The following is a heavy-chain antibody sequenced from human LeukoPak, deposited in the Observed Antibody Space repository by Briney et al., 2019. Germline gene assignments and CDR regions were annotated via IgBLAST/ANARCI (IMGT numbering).Heavy chain of an antibody. J-gene: IGHJ1*01. CDR1: GYTFTNYG. V-gene: IGHV1-18*01. Sequence: ASVKVSCKASGYTFTNYGIIWVRQAPGQGLEWMGWISAYNGNTNYAQKLQGRVTMTTDTSTSTAYMELRSLRSDDTAVYYCARDEYCSSTSCLGDFQHWGQGTLVTVSS. CDR2: ISAYNGNT. CDR3: ARDEYCSSTSCLGDFQH. D-gene: IGHD2-2*01.